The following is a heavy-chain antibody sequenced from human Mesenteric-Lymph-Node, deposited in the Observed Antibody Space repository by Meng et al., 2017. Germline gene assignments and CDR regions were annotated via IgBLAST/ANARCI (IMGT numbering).Heavy chain of an antibody. CDR1: GDSISTSPYY. J-gene: IGHJ4*01. CDR2: LKYSGAT. Sequence: SETLSLTCTVSGDSISTSPYYWGWIRQSPGSGPEWLGSLKYSGATYYNPSLRSRVTISVDASKNQFSLRLTSVTAAETAMYYCAREIGARSGYIYWGQGMLVTVSS. V-gene: IGHV4-39*07. CDR3: AREIGARSGYIY. D-gene: IGHD5-18*01.